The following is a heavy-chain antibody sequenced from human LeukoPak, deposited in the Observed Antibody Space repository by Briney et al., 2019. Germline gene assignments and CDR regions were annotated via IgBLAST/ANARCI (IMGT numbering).Heavy chain of an antibody. CDR3: AKDRDYYGSGSYYAYYFDY. J-gene: IGHJ4*02. CDR2: ISGSGGST. Sequence: GGSLRLSCAASGFTFSSYAMSWVRQAPGKGLEWVSAISGSGGSTYHADSVKGRFTISRDNSKNTLYLQMNSLRAEDTALYYCAKDRDYYGSGSYYAYYFDYWGQGTLVTVSS. D-gene: IGHD3-10*01. V-gene: IGHV3-23*01. CDR1: GFTFSSYA.